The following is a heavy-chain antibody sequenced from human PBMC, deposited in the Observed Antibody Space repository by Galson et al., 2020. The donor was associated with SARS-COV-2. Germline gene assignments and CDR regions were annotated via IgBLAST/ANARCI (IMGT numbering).Heavy chain of an antibody. CDR3: ARQIIYCSSTSCYSNWFDP. J-gene: IGHJ5*02. Sequence: ENSETLSLTCTVSGGSISSSSYYWGWIRQPPGKGLEWIGCIYYSGSTYYNPSIKSRVTISVDTSKNQFSLKLSSVTAADTAVYYCARQIIYCSSTSCYSNWFDPWGQGTLVTVSS. CDR2: IYYSGST. V-gene: IGHV4-39*01. CDR1: GGSISSSSYY. D-gene: IGHD2-2*01.